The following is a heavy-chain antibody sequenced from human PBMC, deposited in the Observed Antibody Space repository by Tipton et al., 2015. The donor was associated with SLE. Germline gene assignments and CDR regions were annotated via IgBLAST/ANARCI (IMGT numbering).Heavy chain of an antibody. Sequence: TLSLTCSVSGASMNSGSYSWHWSLQPAGKALQWLGHIASSGNTYYNPSLRSRVSISVDVSRNQFSLTLNSVTAADTATYSCARETGTYYSTWFDSWGQGTLVTVSS. V-gene: IGHV4-61*09. CDR3: ARETGTYYSTWFDS. D-gene: IGHD1-26*01. CDR1: GASMNSGSYS. J-gene: IGHJ5*01. CDR2: IASSGNT.